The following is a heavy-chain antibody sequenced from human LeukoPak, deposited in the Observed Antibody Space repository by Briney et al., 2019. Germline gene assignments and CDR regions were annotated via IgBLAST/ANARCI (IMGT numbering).Heavy chain of an antibody. J-gene: IGHJ4*02. Sequence: PSVKVSCKASGGTFSSYTISWVRQAPGQGLEWMGRIIPILGIANYAQKFQGRVTITADKSTSTAYMELSSLRSEDTAVYYCAREGYSGSPGYFDYWGQGTLVTVSS. CDR1: GGTFSSYT. CDR3: AREGYSGSPGYFDY. V-gene: IGHV1-69*04. D-gene: IGHD1-26*01. CDR2: IIPILGIA.